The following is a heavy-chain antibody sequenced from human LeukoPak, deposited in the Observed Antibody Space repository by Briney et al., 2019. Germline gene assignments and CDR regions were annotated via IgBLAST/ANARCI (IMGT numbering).Heavy chain of an antibody. J-gene: IGHJ4*02. CDR3: AKRGVVIRVMLVGFHKEAYYFDS. V-gene: IGHV3-23*01. D-gene: IGHD3-16*01. CDR1: GITLSNYG. CDR2: INDSGGRT. Sequence: GGSLRLSCAVSGITLSNYGMSWVRQAPGKGLEWVAGINDSGGRTNYADSVKGRFTISRDNPKNTLYLQMNSLRAEDTAVYFCAKRGVVIRVMLVGFHKEAYYFDSWGQGALVTVSS.